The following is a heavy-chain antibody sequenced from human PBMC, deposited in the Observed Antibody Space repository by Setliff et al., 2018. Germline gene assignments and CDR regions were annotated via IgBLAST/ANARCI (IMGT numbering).Heavy chain of an antibody. CDR1: RFTFSNYW. D-gene: IGHD1-1*01. Sequence: PGGSLRLSCAASRFTFSNYWMGWVRQAPGKGLEWVANIKEDGSENYYVDSVKGRFTISRDNAKNSLDLQMNIRRGEDTAVYYCVRDRWKVRVNRGDDAFDLWGQGAMVTVSS. CDR2: IKEDGSEN. CDR3: VRDRWKVRVNRGDDAFDL. J-gene: IGHJ3*01. V-gene: IGHV3-7*01.